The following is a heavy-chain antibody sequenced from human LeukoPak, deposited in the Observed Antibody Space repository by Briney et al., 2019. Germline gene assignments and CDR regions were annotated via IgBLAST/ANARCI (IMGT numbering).Heavy chain of an antibody. J-gene: IGHJ4*02. CDR2: INHSGST. D-gene: IGHD4-23*01. CDR1: GGSFSGYY. Sequence: SETLSLTCAVYGGSFSGYYWSWIRQPPGKGLEWIGEINHSGSTNYNPSLKSRVTISVDTSKNQFSLKLSSVTAADTAVYYCARSDYGGLDYWGQGTLVTVSS. V-gene: IGHV4-34*01. CDR3: ARSDYGGLDY.